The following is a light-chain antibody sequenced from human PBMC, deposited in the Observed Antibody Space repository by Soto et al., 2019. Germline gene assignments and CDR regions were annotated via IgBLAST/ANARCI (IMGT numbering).Light chain of an antibody. J-gene: IGLJ1*01. CDR2: EGS. V-gene: IGLV2-23*01. CDR3: CSYAGSSIYV. CDR1: SSDVGSYNL. Sequence: QSALTQPASVSGSPGQSITISCTGTSSDVGSYNLVSWYQQHPGKAPKLMIYEGSKRPSGVSNRSSGSKSGNTASLTISGLQAEDEADYYCCSYAGSSIYVFGTGTKLTVL.